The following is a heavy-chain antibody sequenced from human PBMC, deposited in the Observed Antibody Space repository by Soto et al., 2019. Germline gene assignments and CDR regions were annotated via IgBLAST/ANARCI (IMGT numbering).Heavy chain of an antibody. CDR3: ARHYITATGLFVSTLTGYYFDF. D-gene: IGHD6-13*01. Sequence: SETLSLTCTVSGDSISSSSSYYWGWIRQPPGKGLEYIGGIYYSGNTYYNPSLESRLTISVDTSKNQFSLRLTSVTAADTAVYFCARHYITATGLFVSTLTGYYFDFWGQGTLVTVSS. V-gene: IGHV4-39*01. CDR1: GDSISSSSSYY. J-gene: IGHJ4*02. CDR2: IYYSGNT.